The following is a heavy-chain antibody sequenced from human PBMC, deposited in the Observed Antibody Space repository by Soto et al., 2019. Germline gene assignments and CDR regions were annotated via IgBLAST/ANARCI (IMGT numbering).Heavy chain of an antibody. J-gene: IGHJ4*02. D-gene: IGHD3-9*01. CDR1: GFTFSSYA. V-gene: IGHV3-23*01. Sequence: GGSLRLSCAASGFTFSSYAMSWVHQAPGKGLEWVSAISGSGGSTYYADSVKGRFTISRDNSKNTLYLQMNSLRAEDTAVYYCAKDRVLRYFDWLSNYFDYWGQGTLVTVSS. CDR2: ISGSGGST. CDR3: AKDRVLRYFDWLSNYFDY.